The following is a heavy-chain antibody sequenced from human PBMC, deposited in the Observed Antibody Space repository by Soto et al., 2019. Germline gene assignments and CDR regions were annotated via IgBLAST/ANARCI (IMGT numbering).Heavy chain of an antibody. V-gene: IGHV1-46*01. J-gene: IGHJ4*02. CDR3: ARDTIVVVPAAKNGLRYFDY. CDR2: INPSGGST. Sequence: ASVKVSCKVSGYTFTSYYMHWVRQAPGQGLEWMGIINPSGGSTSYAQKFQGRVTMTRDTSTSTVYMELSSLRSEDTAVYYCARDTIVVVPAAKNGLRYFDYWGQGTLVTVSS. D-gene: IGHD2-2*01. CDR1: GYTFTSYY.